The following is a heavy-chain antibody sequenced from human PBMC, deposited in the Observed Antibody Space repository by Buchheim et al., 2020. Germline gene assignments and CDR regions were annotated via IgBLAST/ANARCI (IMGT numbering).Heavy chain of an antibody. CDR2: ISNRGPTT. D-gene: IGHD4-11*01. J-gene: IGHJ4*02. V-gene: IGHV3-11*01. Sequence: QVQLVESGGRLVKPGGSLRLSCAASGFTFSDYYMSWIRQAPGKGLEWVAYISNRGPTTYYSDSVKGRFTISRDNAENSLYLQMNSLRAEDTAVYYCARDAYRVDVLDYWGRGTL. CDR1: GFTFSDYY. CDR3: ARDAYRVDVLDY.